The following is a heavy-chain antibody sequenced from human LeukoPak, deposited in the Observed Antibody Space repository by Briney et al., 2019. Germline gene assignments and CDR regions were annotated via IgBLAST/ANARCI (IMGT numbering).Heavy chain of an antibody. Sequence: SETLSLTCTVSGGSTRTSDYYWAWIRQPPGRGLEWIGTIHYSGSTFYKPPLKSRLTVSADTSRNQFYMKLSSVTAADTAVYYCARDQVSYYDNREYAFDIWGQGTMVTVSS. CDR1: GGSTRTSDYY. V-gene: IGHV4-39*02. CDR3: ARDQVSYYDNREYAFDI. D-gene: IGHD3-22*01. J-gene: IGHJ3*02. CDR2: IHYSGST.